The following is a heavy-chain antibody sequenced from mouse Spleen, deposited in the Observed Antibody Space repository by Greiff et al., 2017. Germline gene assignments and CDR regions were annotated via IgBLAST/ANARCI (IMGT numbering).Heavy chain of an antibody. Sequence: EVHLVESGGGLVKPGGSLKLSCAASGFTFSSYAMSWVRQSPEKRLEWVAEISSGGSYTYYPDTVPGRFTISRDNAKNTLYLEMSSLRSEDTAMYYCARDGARAMDYWGQGTSVTVSS. J-gene: IGHJ4*01. CDR1: GFTFSSYA. CDR2: ISSGGSYT. CDR3: ARDGARAMDY. V-gene: IGHV5-9-4*01.